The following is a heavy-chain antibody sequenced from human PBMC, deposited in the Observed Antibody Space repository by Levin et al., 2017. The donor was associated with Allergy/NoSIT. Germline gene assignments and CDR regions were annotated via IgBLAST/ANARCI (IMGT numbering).Heavy chain of an antibody. V-gene: IGHV3-30*18. D-gene: IGHD3-10*01. CDR3: AKDRSGSWTLDY. Sequence: SCAASGFTFSSYAMHWVRQAPGKGLEWVAVISYDGDNKYYAESVKGRFTISRDNSKNTLYLRMNSLRAEDTAVYYCAKDRSGSWTLDYWGQGTLVTVSS. CDR2: ISYDGDNK. J-gene: IGHJ4*02. CDR1: GFTFSSYA.